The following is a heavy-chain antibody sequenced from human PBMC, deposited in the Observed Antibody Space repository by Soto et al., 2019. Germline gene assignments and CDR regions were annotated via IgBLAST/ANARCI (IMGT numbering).Heavy chain of an antibody. D-gene: IGHD3-22*01. J-gene: IGHJ4*02. CDR3: AGLKYYDTSDYLAY. CDR1: GDSITSHY. CDR2: IYYTGIT. Sequence: SETLSLTCTVSGDSITSHYWSWIRQSPGKGLEWIGYIYYTGITNYNPSLKGRVSISLDTSKNQFSLRLSSVTAADTAVYYCAGLKYYDTSDYLAYWGQAPLVTVSS. V-gene: IGHV4-59*08.